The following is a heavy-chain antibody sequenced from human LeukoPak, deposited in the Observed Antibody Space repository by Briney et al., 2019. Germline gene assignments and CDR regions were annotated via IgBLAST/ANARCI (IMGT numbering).Heavy chain of an antibody. CDR3: AGRVTGYSSGYVY. Sequence: TGGSLRLSCVASGITFSNYAVSWVRQAPDKGLDWVSVISGSAHKIRYADSVKGRFTISRDNSENIVYLQMNNLRAEDTAVYYCAGRVTGYSSGYVYWGQGTLVTVSS. D-gene: IGHD5-18*01. CDR1: GITFSNYA. J-gene: IGHJ4*02. CDR2: ISGSAHKI. V-gene: IGHV3-23*01.